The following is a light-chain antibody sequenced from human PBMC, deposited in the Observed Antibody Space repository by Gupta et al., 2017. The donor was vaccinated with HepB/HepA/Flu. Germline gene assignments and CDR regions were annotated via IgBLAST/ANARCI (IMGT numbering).Light chain of an antibody. CDR1: NSNIGTGYD. V-gene: IGLV1-40*01. J-gene: IGLJ1*01. CDR3: QSYDSSLSGYV. CDR2: GNN. Sequence: SVLTPPPSVSGAPGQRVTISCTGSNSNIGTGYDVHWYQHLPGTAPKLLIYGNNNRPSGVPDRFSASKSGTSASLAITGLQAEDEADYYCQSYDSSLSGYVFGTGTKVTVL.